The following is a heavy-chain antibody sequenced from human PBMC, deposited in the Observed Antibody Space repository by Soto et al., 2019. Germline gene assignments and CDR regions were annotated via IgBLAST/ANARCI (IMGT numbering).Heavy chain of an antibody. Sequence: QVQLQESGPGLVKPSQILSLTCTVSGGSISSGDYYWSWIRQPPGKGLEWIGYIYYSGSTYYNPSLKSRVTISVDTSKNQFSLKLSSVTAADTAVYYCARGPERYYYYYGMDVWGQGTTVTVSS. D-gene: IGHD1-1*01. CDR2: IYYSGST. V-gene: IGHV4-30-4*01. J-gene: IGHJ6*02. CDR3: ARGPERYYYYYGMDV. CDR1: GGSISSGDYY.